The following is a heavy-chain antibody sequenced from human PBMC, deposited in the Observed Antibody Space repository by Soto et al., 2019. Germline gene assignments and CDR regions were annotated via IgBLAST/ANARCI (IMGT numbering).Heavy chain of an antibody. D-gene: IGHD3-9*01. Sequence: GGSLRLSCAASGFTFSSYAMSWVRQAPGKGLEWVSAISGSGGSTYYADSVKGRVTISRDNSKNTLYLQMNSLRAEDSAVYYCAKDHPPAYYDILTGYYTAEYFQHWGQGTLVTVSS. J-gene: IGHJ1*01. CDR1: GFTFSSYA. CDR2: ISGSGGST. V-gene: IGHV3-23*01. CDR3: AKDHPPAYYDILTGYYTAEYFQH.